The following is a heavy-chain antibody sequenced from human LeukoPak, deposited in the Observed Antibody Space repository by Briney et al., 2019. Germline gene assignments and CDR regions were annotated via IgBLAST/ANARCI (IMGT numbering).Heavy chain of an antibody. J-gene: IGHJ2*01. CDR1: GGSISSSSCY. CDR2: IYYSGST. CDR3: ARIYTWRHIVVVTATRDWYFDL. D-gene: IGHD2-21*02. Sequence: SETLSLTCTVSGGSISSSSCYWGWIRQPPGKGLEWIGSIYYSGSTYYNPSLKSRVTISVDTSKNQFSLKLSSVTAADTAVYYCARIYTWRHIVVVTATRDWYFDLWGRGTLVTVSS. V-gene: IGHV4-39*01.